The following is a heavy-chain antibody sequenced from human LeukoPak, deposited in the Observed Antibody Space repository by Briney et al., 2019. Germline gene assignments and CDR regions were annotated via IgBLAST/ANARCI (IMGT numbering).Heavy chain of an antibody. D-gene: IGHD3-16*01. V-gene: IGHV3-64*01. CDR2: ISSNGGST. CDR1: GFTFSSYA. J-gene: IGHJ4*02. Sequence: PGGSLRLSCAASGFTFSSYAMHWVRQAPGKGLEYVSAISSNGGSTYYANSVKGRSTISRDNSKNTLYLQMGSLRAEDMAVYYCARDGGYWGQGTLVTVSS. CDR3: ARDGGY.